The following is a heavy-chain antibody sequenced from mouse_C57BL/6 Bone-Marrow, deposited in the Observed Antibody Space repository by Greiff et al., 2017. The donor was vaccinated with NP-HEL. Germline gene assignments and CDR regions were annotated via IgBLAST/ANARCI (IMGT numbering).Heavy chain of an antibody. CDR3: ARHHY. CDR1: GFTFSSYG. Sequence: EVQLVESGGDLVKPGGSLKLSCAASGFTFSSYGMSWVRQTPDKRLEWVATISSGGSYTYYPDSVKGRFTISRDNAKNTLYLQMSSLKSEDIAMYYCARHHYWGQGTTLTVSS. J-gene: IGHJ2*01. V-gene: IGHV5-6*01. CDR2: ISSGGSYT.